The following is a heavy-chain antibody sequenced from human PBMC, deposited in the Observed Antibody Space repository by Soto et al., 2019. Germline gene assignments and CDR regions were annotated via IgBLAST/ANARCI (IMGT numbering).Heavy chain of an antibody. CDR1: GGSFSGYY. D-gene: IGHD2-2*01. V-gene: IGHV4-34*01. J-gene: IGHJ5*02. Sequence: QVQLQQWGAGLLKPSETLSLTCAVYGGSFSGYYWSWIRQPPGKGLEWIGEINHSGSTNYNPSLKSRVPISVDTSKNQFSLKLSSVTAADTAVYYCARGLVSPRYCSSTSCYVGYNWFDPWGQGTLVTVSS. CDR2: INHSGST. CDR3: ARGLVSPRYCSSTSCYVGYNWFDP.